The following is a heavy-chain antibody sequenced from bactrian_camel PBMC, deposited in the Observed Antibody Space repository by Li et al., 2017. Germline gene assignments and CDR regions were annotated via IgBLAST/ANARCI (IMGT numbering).Heavy chain of an antibody. J-gene: IGHJ6*01. CDR3: AARIWENYCYTDDKLFGY. D-gene: IGHD2*01. Sequence: HVQLVESGGDSVASGGSLRLTCAARGRELRPFCMAWVRQVPGEKREGLATVSGPNTLYADSVKGRFTISQDLFRNTVYLQMNSLKPEDTAMYYCAARIWENYCYTDDKLFGYWGQGTQVTVS. CDR2: VSGPNT. CDR1: GRELRPFC. V-gene: IGHV3S53*01.